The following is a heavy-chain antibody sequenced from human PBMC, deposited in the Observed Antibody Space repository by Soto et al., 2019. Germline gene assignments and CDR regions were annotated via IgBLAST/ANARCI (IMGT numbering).Heavy chain of an antibody. J-gene: IGHJ4*02. CDR3: ARGGSMATRKRGVFDY. D-gene: IGHD5-12*01. Sequence: ASVKVSCKASGYTFTSYYMHWVRQAPGQGLEWMGIINPSGGSTSYAQKFQGRVTMTRDTSTSTVYMELSSLRSEDTAVYYCARGGSMATRKRGVFDYWGQGTLVTVSS. CDR2: INPSGGST. V-gene: IGHV1-46*01. CDR1: GYTFTSYY.